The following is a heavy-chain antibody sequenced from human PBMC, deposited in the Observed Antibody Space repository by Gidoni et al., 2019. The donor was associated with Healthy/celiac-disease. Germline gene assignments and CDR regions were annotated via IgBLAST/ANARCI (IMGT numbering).Heavy chain of an antibody. CDR3: ARDHGEMATILDY. CDR1: GFTFSSYS. J-gene: IGHJ4*02. Sequence: EVQLVESGGGRVKPGGSLRLSCAASGFTFSSYSMIWFRQAPGKGLELVSSISSSSSYIYYADSVKGRFTISRDNSKNSLYLKMNSLRAEDTAVYYCARDHGEMATILDYWCQGTLVTVSS. CDR2: ISSSSSYI. D-gene: IGHD5-12*01. V-gene: IGHV3-21*01.